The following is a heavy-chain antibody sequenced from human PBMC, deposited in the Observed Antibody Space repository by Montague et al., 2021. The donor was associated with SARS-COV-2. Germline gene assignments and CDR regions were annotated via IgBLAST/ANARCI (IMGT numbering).Heavy chain of an antibody. V-gene: IGHV4-39*01. CDR2: INYSGKT. CDR1: GGSISSGTYY. D-gene: IGHD6-19*01. J-gene: IGHJ2*01. CDR3: ARRAQWQLSWFFDL. Sequence: SETLSLTCTVSGGSISSGTYYWGWVRQPPGKGLEWIGTINYSGKTYYNPSLKSRVTISADTSKNQFSLKATSVTAADTAVYYCARRAQWQLSWFFDLWGRGTLVTVSS.